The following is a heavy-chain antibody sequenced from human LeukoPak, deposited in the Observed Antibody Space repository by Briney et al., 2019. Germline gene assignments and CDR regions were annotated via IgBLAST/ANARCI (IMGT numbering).Heavy chain of an antibody. CDR1: GGSISSYY. CDR2: IYYSGST. D-gene: IGHD2-15*01. V-gene: IGHV4-59*01. J-gene: IGHJ4*02. CDR3: ARRGGYCSGGSCYRLEYYFDY. Sequence: PSETLSLTCTVSGGSISSYYWSWIRQPPGKGLEWIGDIYYSGSTNYNPSLKSRVTVSVDTSKNQFSLKLSSVTAADTAVYYCARRGGYCSGGSCYRLEYYFDYWGQGTLVTVSS.